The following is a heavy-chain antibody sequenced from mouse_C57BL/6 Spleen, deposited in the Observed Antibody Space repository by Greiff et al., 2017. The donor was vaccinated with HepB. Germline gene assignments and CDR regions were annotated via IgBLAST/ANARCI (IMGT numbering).Heavy chain of an antibody. CDR1: GYSFTGYY. Sequence: VQLQQSGPELVKPGASVKIPCKASGYSFTGYYMNWVKQSPEKSLEWIGEINPSTGGTTYNQKFKAKATLTVDKSSSTAYMQLKSLTSEDSAVYYCADGYYGGFAYWGQGTLVTVSA. CDR3: ADGYYGGFAY. V-gene: IGHV1-42*01. CDR2: INPSTGGT. D-gene: IGHD2-3*01. J-gene: IGHJ3*01.